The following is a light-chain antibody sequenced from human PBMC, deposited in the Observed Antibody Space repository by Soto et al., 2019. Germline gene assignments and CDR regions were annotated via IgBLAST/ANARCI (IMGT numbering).Light chain of an antibody. CDR2: DVS. V-gene: IGLV2-11*01. J-gene: IGLJ2*01. Sequence: QSVLTQPRSVSGSPGQSVTISCTGTSSDVGGYNYVSWYQQHPGKAPKLMIYDVSKRPSGVPDRFSGSKSGNTASLTISVLRAEDEADYYCCSYAGSYTFDVVFGGGTKLTVL. CDR3: CSYAGSYTFDVV. CDR1: SSDVGGYNY.